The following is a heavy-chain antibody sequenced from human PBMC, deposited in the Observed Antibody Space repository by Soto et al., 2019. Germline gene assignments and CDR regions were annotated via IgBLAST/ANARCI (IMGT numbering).Heavy chain of an antibody. J-gene: IGHJ4*02. CDR1: GFSFSKYA. Sequence: VQLLESGGGVVQPGGSLRLSCAASGFSFSKYASHWVRQAPGKGLEWVAVISYDGSDKYYADSVRGRFTLSRDNSKNAVYMQMDRLRPDDAAVYYCAKDEDFGPFDYWGQGTLVTVSS. V-gene: IGHV3-30*18. CDR3: AKDEDFGPFDY. D-gene: IGHD3-16*01. CDR2: ISYDGSDK.